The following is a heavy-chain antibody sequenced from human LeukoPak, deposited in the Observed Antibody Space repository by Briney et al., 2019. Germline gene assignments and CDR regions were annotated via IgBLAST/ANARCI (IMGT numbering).Heavy chain of an antibody. V-gene: IGHV3-66*02. Sequence: GGSLRLSCAASGFTVSSNYMSWVRQAPGKGLEWVSVIYSGGNGGNTYYADSVKGRFTISRDNSKNTLDLQMNSLRPEDTAVYYCARYHVAGTSWFDPWGLGTLVTVSS. CDR3: ARYHVAGTSWFDP. J-gene: IGHJ5*02. D-gene: IGHD5-12*01. CDR2: IYSGGNGGNT. CDR1: GFTVSSNY.